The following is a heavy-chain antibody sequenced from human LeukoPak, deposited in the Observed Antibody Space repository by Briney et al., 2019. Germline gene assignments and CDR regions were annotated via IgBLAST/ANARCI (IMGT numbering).Heavy chain of an antibody. CDR1: GGTFSIYA. CDR2: IIPIFGTA. Sequence: VASVNVSCKVSGGTFSIYAISCVRQAPGQGLEWMGGIIPIFGTANYAQKFQGRVTITADESTSTAYMELSSLRSEDTAVYYCARGGWWELHETEGYFDYSGQGTLVTVSS. J-gene: IGHJ4*02. V-gene: IGHV1-69*13. CDR3: ARGGWWELHETEGYFDY. D-gene: IGHD1-26*01.